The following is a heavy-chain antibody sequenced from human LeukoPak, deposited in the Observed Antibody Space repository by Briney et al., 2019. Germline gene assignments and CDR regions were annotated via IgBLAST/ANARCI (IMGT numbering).Heavy chain of an antibody. J-gene: IGHJ4*02. Sequence: HTGGSLRLSCAASGFTFSSYAMSWVRQVPGKGLDWVSVISGSGDNTYYADSVKGRFTISRDNSKNMLYLQMNSLRAEDTAVYYCAKWKYSNSGIDDYWAREPWSPSPQ. D-gene: IGHD6-6*01. CDR3: AKWKYSNSGIDDY. CDR1: GFTFSSYA. CDR2: ISGSGDNT. V-gene: IGHV3-23*01.